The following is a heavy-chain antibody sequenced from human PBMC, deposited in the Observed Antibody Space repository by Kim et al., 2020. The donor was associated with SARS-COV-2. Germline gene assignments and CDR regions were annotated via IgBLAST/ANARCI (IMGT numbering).Heavy chain of an antibody. V-gene: IGHV1-3*01. J-gene: IGHJ4*02. CDR3: ARTRYASGSEIFDY. Sequence: SQKFQGRATITRDTSANTAYMELSSLRSEDTAVYYCARTRYASGSEIFDYWGQGTLVTVSS. D-gene: IGHD6-19*01.